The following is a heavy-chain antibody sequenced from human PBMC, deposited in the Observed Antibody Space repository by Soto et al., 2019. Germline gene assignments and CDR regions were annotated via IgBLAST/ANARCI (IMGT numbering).Heavy chain of an antibody. D-gene: IGHD3-22*01. CDR2: IIPIFGTA. J-gene: IGHJ4*02. CDR1: GYTFTSYD. CDR3: AINYYDSSGLFDY. V-gene: IGHV1-69*13. Sequence: ASVKVSCKASGYTFTSYDINWVRQATGQGLEWMGGIIPIFGTANYAQKFQGRVTITADESTSTAYMELSSLRSEDTAVYYCAINYYDSSGLFDYWGQGTLVTVSS.